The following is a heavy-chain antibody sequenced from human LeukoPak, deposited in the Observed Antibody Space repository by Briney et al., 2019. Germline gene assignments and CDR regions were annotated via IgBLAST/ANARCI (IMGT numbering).Heavy chain of an antibody. CDR2: IYPGDSDT. V-gene: IGHV5-51*01. J-gene: IGHJ3*02. CDR3: TRGYDGRGYGDAFDI. CDR1: GNSFTSYW. Sequence: GESLKISYKGSGNSFTSYWIGWVRQVPGKGLEWMGIIYPGDSDTRYSPSFQGQVTISADKSISTAYLQWGSLKASDTAMYYCTRGYDGRGYGDAFDIWGQGTMVTVSS. D-gene: IGHD3-22*01.